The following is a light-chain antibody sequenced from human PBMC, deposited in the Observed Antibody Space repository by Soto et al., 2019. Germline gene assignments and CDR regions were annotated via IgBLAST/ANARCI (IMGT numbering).Light chain of an antibody. J-gene: IGLJ2*01. V-gene: IGLV1-40*01. Sequence: QSVLTQPPSVSGAPGQRLTIACAGTSSNIGAGFDVHWYQQLPGTAPKLLIYANDDRPSGVPDRFSGYTSGTSASLAITGLQAEDEADYYCQSYDNGLLAYVFGGGTKLTVL. CDR1: SSNIGAGFD. CDR3: QSYDNGLLAYV. CDR2: AND.